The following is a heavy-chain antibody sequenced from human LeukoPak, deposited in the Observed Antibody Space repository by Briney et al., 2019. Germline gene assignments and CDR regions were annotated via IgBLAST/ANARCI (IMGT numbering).Heavy chain of an antibody. CDR1: GFTISRNY. V-gene: IGHV3-53*01. J-gene: IGHJ4*02. CDR3: ARDWVYKIDY. Sequence: PGGSLRLSCAASGFTISRNYMSWVRQAQGRGLEWVSIIYIDDTTYYADSVRGRFTISRDNAKNTLILQMNSLRVEDTAVYYCARDWVYKIDYWGRGTLVTVSS. D-gene: IGHD5-24*01. CDR2: IYIDDTT.